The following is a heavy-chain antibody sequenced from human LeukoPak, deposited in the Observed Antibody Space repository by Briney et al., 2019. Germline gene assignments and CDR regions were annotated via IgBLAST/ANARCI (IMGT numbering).Heavy chain of an antibody. J-gene: IGHJ4*02. CDR3: VRDGTTHEGVDS. CDR1: GASISRYY. D-gene: IGHD1-14*01. V-gene: IGHV4-59*01. Sequence: SETLSLTCTVSGASISRYYWSWIRQPPGKGLEWIGYIYSSGSPDYNPSLKSRVTISTDTSKNQFSLRLTSVTAADTAVYYCVRDGTTHEGVDSWGQGILVTVSS. CDR2: IYSSGSP.